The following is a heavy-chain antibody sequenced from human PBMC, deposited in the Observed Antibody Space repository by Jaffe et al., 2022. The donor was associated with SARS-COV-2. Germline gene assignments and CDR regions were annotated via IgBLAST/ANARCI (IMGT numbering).Heavy chain of an antibody. CDR2: VGTAGDP. CDR1: GFTFSAYD. Sequence: EVQLVESGGGLVQPGGSLRLSCAASGFTFSAYDMHWVRQPTGKGLEWVSAVGTAGDPYYPGSVKGRFTISRENAKNSLYLQMNSLRAGDTAVYYCASNTGTHWYFDLWGRGTLVTVSS. V-gene: IGHV3-13*05. CDR3: ASNTGTHWYFDL. J-gene: IGHJ2*01. D-gene: IGHD4-17*01.